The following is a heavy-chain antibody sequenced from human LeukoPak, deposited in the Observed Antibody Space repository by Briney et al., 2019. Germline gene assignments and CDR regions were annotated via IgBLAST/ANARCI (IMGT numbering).Heavy chain of an antibody. CDR1: GFTFSDHY. J-gene: IGHJ4*02. D-gene: IGHD2-15*01. CDR3: ARDRWELRLLFDY. CDR2: ISSSGSPI. Sequence: PGGSLRLSCAASGFTFSDHYMSWIRQAPGKGLELFSYISSSGSPIYYADSVKGRFTVSRDNAKKSLYLQMNNLRAEDTAVYFCARDRWELRLLFDYWGQGSLVTVSS. V-gene: IGHV3-11*04.